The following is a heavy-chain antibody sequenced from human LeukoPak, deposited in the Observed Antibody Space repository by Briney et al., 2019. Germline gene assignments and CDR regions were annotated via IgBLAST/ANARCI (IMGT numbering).Heavy chain of an antibody. CDR2: IHRAGRA. CDR1: GVSISSSEW. V-gene: IGHV4-4*02. J-gene: IGHJ4*02. CDR3: GKTDIYFNPIDY. D-gene: IGHD3-9*01. Sequence: PSGTLSLTCAVSGVSISSSEWWIWVRPPPGEGLEWIGEIHRAGRAMYNPSLKSRVTISIDYSKNQFSLRLTSVTAADTAIYYCGKTDIYFNPIDYWGPGSLVTVSS.